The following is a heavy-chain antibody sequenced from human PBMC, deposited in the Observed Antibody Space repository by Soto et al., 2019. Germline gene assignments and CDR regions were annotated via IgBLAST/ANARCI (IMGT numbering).Heavy chain of an antibody. Sequence: GGSLRLSCAASGFTFSSYSMNWVRQAPGKGLEWVSSISSSSSYIYYADSVKGRFTISRDNAKNSLYLQMNSLRAEDTAVYYCARLKNSITISREAFDYWGQGTLVTVSS. V-gene: IGHV3-21*01. D-gene: IGHD3-3*01. CDR2: ISSSSSYI. CDR1: GFTFSSYS. CDR3: ARLKNSITISREAFDY. J-gene: IGHJ4*02.